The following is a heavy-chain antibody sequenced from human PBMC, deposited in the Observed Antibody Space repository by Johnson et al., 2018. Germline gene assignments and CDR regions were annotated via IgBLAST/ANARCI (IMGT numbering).Heavy chain of an antibody. Sequence: QVQLQESGPGLAKXSETXSLXCIVSGGSISGSYWSWIRQPPGTGLEWIGYIFYSGGTNYNPSLKSRVTISVDTSKNQSSRKPDSVTAADTAGYSCARGGATVGPFYYWCQGTLVTVSS. J-gene: IGHJ4*02. D-gene: IGHD4-23*01. CDR1: GGSISGSY. CDR2: IFYSGGT. V-gene: IGHV4-59*01. CDR3: ARGGATVGPFYY.